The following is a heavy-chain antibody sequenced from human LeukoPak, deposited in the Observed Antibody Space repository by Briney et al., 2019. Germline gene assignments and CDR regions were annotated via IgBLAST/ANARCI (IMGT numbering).Heavy chain of an antibody. CDR1: GFTFSSYG. J-gene: IGHJ3*02. Sequence: GGSLRLSCAASGFTFSSYGMHWVRQAPGKGLEWVAFIRYDGSNKYYADSVKGRFTISRNNSKNTLYLQMNSLRAEDTAVYYCAKGGRGNYELDIWGQGTMVTVSS. CDR2: IRYDGSNK. CDR3: AKGGRGNYELDI. D-gene: IGHD1-7*01. V-gene: IGHV3-30*02.